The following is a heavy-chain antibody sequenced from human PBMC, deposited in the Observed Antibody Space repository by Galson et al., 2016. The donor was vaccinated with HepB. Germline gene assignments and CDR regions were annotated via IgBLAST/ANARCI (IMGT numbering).Heavy chain of an antibody. CDR1: GFTFRNYW. CDR2: IDGVGGSI. V-gene: IGHV3-74*01. J-gene: IGHJ4*02. CDR3: ARGSQGFY. Sequence: SLRLSCAASGFTFRNYWMHWVRQAPGKGLVWVARIDGVGGSITYAGSVKGRFTISRDSAKNTLYLEMNSLRVEDTAVYYCARGSQGFYWGQGTLVTVSS.